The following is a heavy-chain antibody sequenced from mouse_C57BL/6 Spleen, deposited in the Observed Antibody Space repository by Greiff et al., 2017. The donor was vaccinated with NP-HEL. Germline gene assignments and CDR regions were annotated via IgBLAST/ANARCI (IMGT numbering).Heavy chain of an antibody. CDR3: ARYIYGSSYGYFDV. CDR2: IRNKANGSTT. D-gene: IGHD1-1*01. J-gene: IGHJ1*03. CDR1: GFTFTDYY. Sequence: EVKLMDSLFVLFHPFCSLILSCAASGFTFTDYYMSWVRQPPGKALEWLGFIRNKANGSTTEYSASVKGRFTISRDNSQSILYLQMNALRAEDSATYYCARYIYGSSYGYFDVWGTGTTVTVSS. V-gene: IGHV7-3*01.